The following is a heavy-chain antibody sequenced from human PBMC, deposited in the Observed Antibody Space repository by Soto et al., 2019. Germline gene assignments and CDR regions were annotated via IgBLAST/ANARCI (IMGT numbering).Heavy chain of an antibody. CDR2: ISSSGNNI. V-gene: IGHV3-11*01. J-gene: IGHJ5*02. CDR1: GFTFSDYY. Sequence: QVQLVESGGGLVKPGGSLRLSCEVAGFTFSDYYMSWIRQAPGKGLEWISFISSSGNNINYADSVKGRFTISRDNAKNALYLEMNSLRAEDTGVYYCARDYYGSGSYGWFDPWGQGTLVTVSS. CDR3: ARDYYGSGSYGWFDP. D-gene: IGHD3-10*01.